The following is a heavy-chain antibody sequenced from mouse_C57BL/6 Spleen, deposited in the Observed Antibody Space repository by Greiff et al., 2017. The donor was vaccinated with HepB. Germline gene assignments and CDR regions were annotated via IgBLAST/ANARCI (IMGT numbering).Heavy chain of an antibody. D-gene: IGHD4-1*01. J-gene: IGHJ4*01. CDR3: ARNWPLAMDY. CDR2: ISSGSSTI. V-gene: IGHV5-17*01. Sequence: EVKLVESGGGLVKPGGSLKLSCAASGFTFSDYGMHWVRQAPEKGLEWVAYISSGSSTIYYADTVKGRFTISRDNAKNTLFLQMTSLRSEDTAMYYCARNWPLAMDYWGQGTSVTVSS. CDR1: GFTFSDYG.